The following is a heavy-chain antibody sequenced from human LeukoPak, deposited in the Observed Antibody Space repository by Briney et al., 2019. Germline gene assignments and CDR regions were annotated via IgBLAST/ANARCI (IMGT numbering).Heavy chain of an antibody. Sequence: PGGSLRLSCAASGFTFSNAWMSWVRQAPGNGLEWLGRIKSKTDGGTTDYAAPVKGRFTISRDDSKNTLYLQMNSLKTEDTAVYYCARGLYCSGGSCYAFDYWGQGTLVTVSS. J-gene: IGHJ4*02. D-gene: IGHD2-15*01. V-gene: IGHV3-15*01. CDR1: GFTFSNAW. CDR2: IKSKTDGGTT. CDR3: ARGLYCSGGSCYAFDY.